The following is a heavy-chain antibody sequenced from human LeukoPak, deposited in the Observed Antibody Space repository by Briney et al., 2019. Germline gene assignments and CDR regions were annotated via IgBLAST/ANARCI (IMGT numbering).Heavy chain of an antibody. CDR3: ARALGYSSGWPYYYYYYMDV. D-gene: IGHD6-19*01. J-gene: IGHJ6*03. V-gene: IGHV3-11*06. CDR2: IGSSSSYI. Sequence: GGSLRLSCAASGFTFSDYYMSWIRQAPGKGLEWVSSIGSSSSYIYYADSVKGRFTISRDNAKNSLYLQMNSLRAEDTAVYYCARALGYSSGWPYYYYYYMDVWGKGTTVTVSS. CDR1: GFTFSDYY.